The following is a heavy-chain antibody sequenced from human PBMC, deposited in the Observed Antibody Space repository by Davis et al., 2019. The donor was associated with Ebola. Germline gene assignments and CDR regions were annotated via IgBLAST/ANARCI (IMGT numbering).Heavy chain of an antibody. J-gene: IGHJ5*02. V-gene: IGHV4-34*01. D-gene: IGHD6-6*01. CDR2: INHSGST. Sequence: SETLSLTCAVYGGSFSGYYWSWIRQPPGKGLEWIGEINHSGSTNYNPSLKSRVTISVDTSKNQFSLKLSSVTAADTAVYYCARQIAARRRWFDPWGQGTLVTVSS. CDR1: GGSFSGYY. CDR3: ARQIAARRRWFDP.